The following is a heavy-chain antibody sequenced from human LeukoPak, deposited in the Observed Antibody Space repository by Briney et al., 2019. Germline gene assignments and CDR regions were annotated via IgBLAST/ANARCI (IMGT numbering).Heavy chain of an antibody. CDR1: GGSISSSSYY. Sequence: SETLSLTCTVSGGSISSSSYYWGWIRQPPGKGLEWIGSIYYSGSTYYNPSLKSRVTISVDTSKNQFSLKLSSVTAADTAVYYCARTYYDFWSGYPTHFDYWGQGTLVTVSS. D-gene: IGHD3-3*01. CDR3: ARTYYDFWSGYPTHFDY. CDR2: IYYSGST. V-gene: IGHV4-39*01. J-gene: IGHJ4*02.